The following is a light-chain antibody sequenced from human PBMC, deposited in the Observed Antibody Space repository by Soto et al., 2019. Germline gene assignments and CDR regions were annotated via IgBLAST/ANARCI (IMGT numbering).Light chain of an antibody. V-gene: IGKV1-39*01. J-gene: IGKJ4*01. CDR2: AAS. CDR1: QSISSY. Sequence: DIQMTQSPSSLSASVGDRVTITCRASQSISSYLNWYQQKPGKAPKLLIYAASSLQSGVPSRFSGSGSGTDLTLTISSLQPEDFATYSCQQRYSTPLTFGGGTKVEIK. CDR3: QQRYSTPLT.